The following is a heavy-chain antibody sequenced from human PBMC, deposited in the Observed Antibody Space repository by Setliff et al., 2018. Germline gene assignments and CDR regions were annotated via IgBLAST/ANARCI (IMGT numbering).Heavy chain of an antibody. J-gene: IGHJ3*02. CDR2: IYTSGST. Sequence: PSETLSLTCTVSGGSISSNYWSWVRQPPGKGLEWIGYIYTSGSTNYSPSLKSRGTISVDTSRNQFSLKLSSVTAADTAVYYCVRVEAGYCSSTSCYVVGAFDIWGQGTMVTVSS. D-gene: IGHD2-2*03. V-gene: IGHV4-4*08. CDR1: GGSISSNY. CDR3: VRVEAGYCSSTSCYVVGAFDI.